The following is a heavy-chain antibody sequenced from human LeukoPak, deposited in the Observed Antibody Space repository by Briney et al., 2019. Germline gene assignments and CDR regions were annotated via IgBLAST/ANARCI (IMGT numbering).Heavy chain of an antibody. Sequence: PSETLSLTCAVYGGSFSGYYWSWIRQPPGKGLEWIGEINHSGSTNYNPSLKSRVTISVDTSKNQFSLKLSSVTAADTAVYYCARGPKNTIFGVVIRTFDYWGQGTLVTVSS. CDR2: INHSGST. J-gene: IGHJ4*02. D-gene: IGHD3-3*01. V-gene: IGHV4-34*01. CDR3: ARGPKNTIFGVVIRTFDY. CDR1: GGSFSGYY.